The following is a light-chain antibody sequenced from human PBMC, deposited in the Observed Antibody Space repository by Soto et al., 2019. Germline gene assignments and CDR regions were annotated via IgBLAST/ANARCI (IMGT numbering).Light chain of an antibody. Sequence: DIVMTQSPLSLPVTPGEPASISCRSSQSLLHSNGYNYLDWYQHKPGQAPRLLISGASTGAAGIPARFSGSGSGTEFTLTISSLQSEDCAIYYCQQYHTWPITSGGGTKVDI. CDR2: GAS. V-gene: IGKV2-28*01. CDR3: QQYHTWPIT. J-gene: IGKJ4*01. CDR1: QSLLHSNGYNY.